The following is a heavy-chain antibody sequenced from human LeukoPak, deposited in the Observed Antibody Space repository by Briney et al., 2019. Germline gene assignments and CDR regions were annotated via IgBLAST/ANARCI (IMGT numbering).Heavy chain of an antibody. CDR3: ARPGLGDAFDI. D-gene: IGHD2-15*01. J-gene: IGHJ3*02. CDR2: IKPDGSEK. V-gene: IGHV3-7*01. Sequence: PGGSLRLSCAASGFSFSKYWMSWVRQAPGKGLEWVANIKPDGSEKHHVDSVKGRFTISRDNAKNSVYLQMNRLRAEDTAVYYCARPGLGDAFDIWGQGTVVTVSS. CDR1: GFSFSKYW.